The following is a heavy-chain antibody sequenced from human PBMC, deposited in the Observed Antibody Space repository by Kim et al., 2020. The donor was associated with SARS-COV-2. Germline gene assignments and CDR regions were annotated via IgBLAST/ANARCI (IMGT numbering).Heavy chain of an antibody. D-gene: IGHD2-21*01. J-gene: IGHJ6*02. CDR3: ARGDAIFNFYYGMDV. V-gene: IGHV3-48*03. Sequence: ADSVRGRFTISRDDPKGSLYLQMNSLRAEDTAVYYCARGDAIFNFYYGMDVWGRGTTVTVSS.